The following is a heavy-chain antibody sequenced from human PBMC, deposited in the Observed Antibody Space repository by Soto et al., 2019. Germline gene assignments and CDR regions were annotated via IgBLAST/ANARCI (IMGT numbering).Heavy chain of an antibody. CDR2: ISAYNGNT. V-gene: IGHV1-18*01. CDR1: GYTLTSYG. D-gene: IGHD3-16*01. Sequence: ASVKGSRKGSGYTLTSYGSGWVRHPPGQGLEWMGWISAYNGNTNYAQKLQGRVTMTTDTSTSTAYMELRSLRSDDTAVYYCGRLPTMMQGAFDICGQGTMVTVS. J-gene: IGHJ3*02. CDR3: GRLPTMMQGAFDI.